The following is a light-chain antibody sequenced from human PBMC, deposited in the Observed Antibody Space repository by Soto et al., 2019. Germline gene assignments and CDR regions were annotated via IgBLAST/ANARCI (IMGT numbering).Light chain of an antibody. CDR1: QSVLYSSNNNNY. V-gene: IGKV4-1*01. CDR2: WAS. CDR3: QQYYSTLWT. Sequence: DIVMTQSPDSLAVSLGERATINCKSSQSVLYSSNNNNYLAWYQQKPGQPPKLLIYWASTRESGVPDRFSGSGSGTDFTLTISSLQAEDVAVYYFQQYYSTLWTFGQGTKVEIK. J-gene: IGKJ1*01.